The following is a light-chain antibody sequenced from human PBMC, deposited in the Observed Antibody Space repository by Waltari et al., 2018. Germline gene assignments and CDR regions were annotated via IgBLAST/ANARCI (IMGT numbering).Light chain of an antibody. V-gene: IGLV2-14*03. CDR1: RSDVGNYTS. CDR3: SSYISHNSRM. J-gene: IGLJ3*02. CDR2: DVS. Sequence: QSALTQPASVSGSPGQSITISCTGIRSDVGNYTSVSWYQQPPGKAPKLVIYDVSDRPSGISNRFSGSKSGSTASLTISGLQVEDEADYYCSSYISHNSRMFGGGTKLTVL.